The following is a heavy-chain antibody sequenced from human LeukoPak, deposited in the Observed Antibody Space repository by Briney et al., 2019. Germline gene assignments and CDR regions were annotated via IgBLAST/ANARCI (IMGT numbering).Heavy chain of an antibody. V-gene: IGHV4-39*01. CDR1: GGSISSSSYY. Sequence: PSETLSLTCTVSGGSISSSSYYWGWIRQPPGKGLEWIGSIYYSGSTYYNPSLKSRVTISVDTSKNPFSLKLSSVTAADTAVYYCVARTVLLWFGEMSMWGQGTLVTVSS. D-gene: IGHD3-10*01. CDR2: IYYSGST. J-gene: IGHJ4*02. CDR3: VARTVLLWFGEMSM.